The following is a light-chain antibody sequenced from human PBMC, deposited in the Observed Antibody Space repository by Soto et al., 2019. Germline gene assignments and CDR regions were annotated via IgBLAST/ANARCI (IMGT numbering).Light chain of an antibody. CDR1: QSISSW. V-gene: IGKV1-5*01. CDR2: DAS. CDR3: QQYSSYSWT. Sequence: DNQMTQSPSTVSASVGDRVTITCRASQSISSWLAWYQQKPGKAPKLLIYDASSLESGVPSRFSGSGSGTEFTLTISSLQPDDFATYYCQQYSSYSWTFGQGTKVEIK. J-gene: IGKJ1*01.